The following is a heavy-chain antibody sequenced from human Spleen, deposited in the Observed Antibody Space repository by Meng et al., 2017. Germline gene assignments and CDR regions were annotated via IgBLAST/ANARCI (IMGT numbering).Heavy chain of an antibody. V-gene: IGHV3-43D*03. CDR3: AKDRCSTINCSGRWFDT. CDR1: GFTFDDSA. D-gene: IGHD2-2*01. CDR2: ISWDGGST. J-gene: IGHJ5*02. Sequence: ETLSLTCAVSGFTFDDSAMHWVRQAPGKGLEWVSLISWDGGSTSYADSVKGRFTISRDNAKNSLYLEMNSLRHEDTALYYCAKDRCSTINCSGRWFDTWGQGTLVTVSS.